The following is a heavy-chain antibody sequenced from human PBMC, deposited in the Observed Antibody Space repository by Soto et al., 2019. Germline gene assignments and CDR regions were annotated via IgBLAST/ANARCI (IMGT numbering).Heavy chain of an antibody. CDR3: ARHNRYSSTWFEGWFDP. D-gene: IGHD6-13*01. CDR1: GYSFSNNW. V-gene: IGHV5-51*01. CDR2: MDPGDSDT. J-gene: IGHJ5*02. Sequence: GESLKISCKGSGYSFSNNWVGWVRQMPGKGLEWMGIMDPGDSDTRYSPSFQGQVTISADKSINTAYLQWSSLKPSDSAMYYCARHNRYSSTWFEGWFDPWGQGTLVTVSS.